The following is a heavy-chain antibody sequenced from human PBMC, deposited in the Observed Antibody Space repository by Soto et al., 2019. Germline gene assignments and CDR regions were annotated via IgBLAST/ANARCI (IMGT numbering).Heavy chain of an antibody. CDR2: ISGSGFKK. J-gene: IGHJ5*02. D-gene: IGHD1-26*01. Sequence: GTLILSCTASGCILEHFGMSWVRHAPGKGLEWISSISGSGFKKYYADSVKGRFTISRDNSKSTVYLELNNLSAEDTAVYHCAKNQGVELVPLASVDWFDPWGQGSVVTVSS. CDR3: AKNQGVELVPLASVDWFDP. CDR1: GCILEHFG. V-gene: IGHV3-23*01.